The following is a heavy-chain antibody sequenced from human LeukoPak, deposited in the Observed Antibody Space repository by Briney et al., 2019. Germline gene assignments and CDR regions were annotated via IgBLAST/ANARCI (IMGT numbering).Heavy chain of an antibody. D-gene: IGHD6-25*01. CDR1: GYTFTNND. CDR2: MNPNSGNT. Sequence: GASVKVSCTASGYTFTNNDINWVRQAPGQGHEWMGWMNPNSGNTGYGQKFQGRVTMTRNTSISAAYMELSSLRSDDTAVYYCAQREAGFDYWGQGTLVTVSS. CDR3: AQREAGFDY. J-gene: IGHJ4*02. V-gene: IGHV1-8*01.